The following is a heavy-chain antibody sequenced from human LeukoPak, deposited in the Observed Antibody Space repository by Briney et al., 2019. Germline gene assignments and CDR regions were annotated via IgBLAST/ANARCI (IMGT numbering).Heavy chain of an antibody. Sequence: GGSLRLCCAASGFTFSIYAMRWVRQAPGKGLEWVSAIGDTTYYADSVEGRFTISRDNSKNTLYLQMNSLRAEDAAIYYCAKAFAFVGANFFDYWGQGTLVTVSS. CDR3: AKAFAFVGANFFDY. D-gene: IGHD1-26*01. J-gene: IGHJ4*02. CDR1: GFTFSIYA. CDR2: IGDTT. V-gene: IGHV3-23*01.